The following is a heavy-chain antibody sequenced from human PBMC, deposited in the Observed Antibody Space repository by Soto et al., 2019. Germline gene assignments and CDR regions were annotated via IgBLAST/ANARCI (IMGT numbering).Heavy chain of an antibody. D-gene: IGHD1-1*01. J-gene: IGHJ4*02. CDR1: GCSISSNY. CDR2: VYNSVST. CDR3: ARYRSEEVDRYKLEN. V-gene: IGHV4-59*01. Sequence: SETRSLTCTFSGCSISSNYCTGILQPPGKGLEWIGYVYNSVSTNYNPSLKRLVTISEDTSKSQFSLKVNSMTAAYTAVYYCARYRSEEVDRYKLENWGKGILVTVS.